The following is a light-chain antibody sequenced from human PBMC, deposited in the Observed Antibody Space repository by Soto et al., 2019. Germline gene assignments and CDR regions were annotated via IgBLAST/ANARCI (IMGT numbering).Light chain of an antibody. CDR1: ISDVGGYKY. V-gene: IGLV2-14*01. J-gene: IGLJ1*01. Sequence: QSVLTQPSSLSGSPGQSITISCTGTISDVGGYKYVSWYQQHPGKAPKLMLYEVSNLPSGVSDRFSGSKSGNTASLTISGLQAEDEADYYCSSFRSSSTIYVFGTRTKVTVL. CDR2: EVS. CDR3: SSFRSSSTIYV.